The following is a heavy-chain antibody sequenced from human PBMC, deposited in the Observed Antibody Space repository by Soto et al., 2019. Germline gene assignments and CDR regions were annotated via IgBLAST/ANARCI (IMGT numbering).Heavy chain of an antibody. CDR1: GYTFTSYG. CDR3: ETVGFGELSMVYGMDV. V-gene: IGHV1-24*01. D-gene: IGHD3-10*01. CDR2: FDPEDGET. Sequence: ASVKVSCKASGYTFTSYGISWVRQAPGKGLEWEGDFDPEDGETIYAQKIQGRDTMTEDKSTNTAYMEQSSQRSEDTAVYYYETVGFGELSMVYGMDVWGQGTTVTVSS. J-gene: IGHJ6*02.